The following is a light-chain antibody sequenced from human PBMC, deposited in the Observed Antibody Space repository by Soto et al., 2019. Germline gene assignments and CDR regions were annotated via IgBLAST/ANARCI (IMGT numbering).Light chain of an antibody. Sequence: QSALTQPPSASGSPGQSVTISCTGTSSDIGVYNYVSWYQQHPGKAPKLIIYEVNKRPSGVPDRFSGSKSGNTASLTVSGLQAEDEADYHCSSSATNSNLVFGGGTKLTVL. CDR3: SSSATNSNLV. CDR2: EVN. CDR1: SSDIGVYNY. V-gene: IGLV2-8*01. J-gene: IGLJ3*02.